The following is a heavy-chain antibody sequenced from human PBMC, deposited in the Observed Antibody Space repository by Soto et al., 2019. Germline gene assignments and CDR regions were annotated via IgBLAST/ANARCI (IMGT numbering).Heavy chain of an antibody. J-gene: IGHJ6*02. Sequence: LKISGKSHGYKVTRYRISSDHQKTGKGLEWMGSIHPGESDTRYSPSFQGQVTISADRSITTSYLQWSSLKASDTAMYYCAREEATCYSFDGMDVWGQGTTVTVS. CDR1: GYKVTRYR. CDR3: AREEATCYSFDGMDV. CDR2: IHPGESDT. D-gene: IGHD2-2*02. V-gene: IGHV5-51*07.